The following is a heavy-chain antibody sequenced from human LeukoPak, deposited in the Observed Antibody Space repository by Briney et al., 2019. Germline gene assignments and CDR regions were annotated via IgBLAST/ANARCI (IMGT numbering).Heavy chain of an antibody. V-gene: IGHV4-34*01. Sequence: SETLSLTCAVYGGSFSGYYWSWIRQPPGKGLEWIGEINQSGSTNYNPSLKSRVTISVDTSKNQFSLKLSSVTAADTAVYYCARGQRDIVVVVAATFYFDYWGQGTLVTVSS. CDR2: INQSGST. J-gene: IGHJ4*02. CDR3: ARGQRDIVVVVAATFYFDY. CDR1: GGSFSGYY. D-gene: IGHD2-15*01.